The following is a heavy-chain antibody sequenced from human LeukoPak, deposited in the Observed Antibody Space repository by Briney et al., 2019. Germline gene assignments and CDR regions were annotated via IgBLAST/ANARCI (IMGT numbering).Heavy chain of an antibody. CDR2: IKEGGSDK. CDR1: GVTFSSYW. CDR3: AKDQSLWFGEPTLDY. D-gene: IGHD3-10*01. V-gene: IGHV3-7*03. J-gene: IGHJ4*02. Sequence: PGGSLRLSCAASGVTFSSYWMSWVRQAPGKGLEWVANIKEGGSDKYYVDSVKGRFTISRDNAKNSLYLQMNSLRAEDTALYYCAKDQSLWFGEPTLDYWGQGTLVTVSS.